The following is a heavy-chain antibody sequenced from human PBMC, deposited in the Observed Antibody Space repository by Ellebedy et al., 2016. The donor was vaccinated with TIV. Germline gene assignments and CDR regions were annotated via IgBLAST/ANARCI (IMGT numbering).Heavy chain of an antibody. CDR3: TTEGDYEGLDDY. D-gene: IGHD4-17*01. CDR1: GFTFSNVW. CDR2: IKSKTDGETT. J-gene: IGHJ4*02. Sequence: GESLKISCAASGFTFSNVWMKWVRQAPGKGLEGVGRIKSKTDGETTEYAAPVKGRFTISRDDSKNTLYLQMNSLKTEDTAVYYCTTEGDYEGLDDYWGQGTLVTVSS. V-gene: IGHV3-15*07.